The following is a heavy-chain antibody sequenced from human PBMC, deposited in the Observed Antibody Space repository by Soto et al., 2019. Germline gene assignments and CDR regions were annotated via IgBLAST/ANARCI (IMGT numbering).Heavy chain of an antibody. D-gene: IGHD2-2*02. CDR2: IYYSGGT. Sequence: LSLTCTVSGGSISTKGFLWSWIRQSPGKGLEWIGYIYYSGGTYYNPSLKSRVSFSVDTSKNQFSLKLTSVTVADTALYYCARAAIACGSGSCYNHYYYALDVWGRGTTVTVSS. V-gene: IGHV4-30-4*01. CDR1: GGSISTKGFL. J-gene: IGHJ6*02. CDR3: ARAAIACGSGSCYNHYYYALDV.